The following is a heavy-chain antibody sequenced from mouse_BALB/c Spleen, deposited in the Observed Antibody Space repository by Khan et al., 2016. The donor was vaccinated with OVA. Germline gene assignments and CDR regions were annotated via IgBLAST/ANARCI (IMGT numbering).Heavy chain of an antibody. V-gene: IGHV3-2*02. D-gene: IGHD2-3*01. J-gene: IGHJ2*01. Sequence: EVQLQESGPGLVKPSQSLSLTCTVTGYSITSDYAWNWIRQFPGNKLEWMGYISYSGSTSYNPSLKSRISITRYTSKNQFFLQLNSVTTEDTATYYCAGADDGYYFDYWGQGTTLTVSS. CDR3: AGADDGYYFDY. CDR2: ISYSGST. CDR1: GYSITSDYA.